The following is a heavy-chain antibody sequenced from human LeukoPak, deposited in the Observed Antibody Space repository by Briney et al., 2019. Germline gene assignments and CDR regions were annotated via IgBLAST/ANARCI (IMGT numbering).Heavy chain of an antibody. CDR3: SSGGNSVFDY. V-gene: IGHV3-53*01. CDR1: EFTFSNYA. CDR2: IYSGGST. Sequence: GGSLRLSCAASEFTFSNYAMNWVRQAPGKGLEWVSVIYSGGSTYYADSVKGRFTMSRDNSKNTLYLQMNRLRAEDTAVYYCSSGGNSVFDYWGQGTLVTVSS. D-gene: IGHD4-23*01. J-gene: IGHJ4*02.